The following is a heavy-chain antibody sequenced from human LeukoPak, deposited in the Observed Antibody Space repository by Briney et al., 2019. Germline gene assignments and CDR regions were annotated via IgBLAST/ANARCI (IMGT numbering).Heavy chain of an antibody. Sequence: ASVKVSCKASGGTFSIYAISWVRQAPGQGLESMGRIIPIFGIANYAQKFQGRVTITADKSTSTAYMELSSLRSEDTAVYYCARPTTVVDYYGMDVWGQGTLVTVSS. J-gene: IGHJ6*02. D-gene: IGHD4-23*01. CDR3: ARPTTVVDYYGMDV. CDR2: IIPIFGIA. CDR1: GGTFSIYA. V-gene: IGHV1-69*04.